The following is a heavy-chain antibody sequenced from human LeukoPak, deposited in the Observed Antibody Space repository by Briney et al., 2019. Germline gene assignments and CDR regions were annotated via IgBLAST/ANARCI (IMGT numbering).Heavy chain of an antibody. D-gene: IGHD2/OR15-2a*01. J-gene: IGHJ5*02. Sequence: PGGSLRLSCGASGFSLSSYDMNWVRQAPGKGLEWVSSISTSSTFIYYTYSVKGRFTISRDNAKNSLYLQMNSLSAEDTAVYYCARADCSSSTCYLRSSWFDPWGQGTLVTVSS. CDR2: ISTSSTFI. V-gene: IGHV3-21*01. CDR1: GFSLSSYD. CDR3: ARADCSSSTCYLRSSWFDP.